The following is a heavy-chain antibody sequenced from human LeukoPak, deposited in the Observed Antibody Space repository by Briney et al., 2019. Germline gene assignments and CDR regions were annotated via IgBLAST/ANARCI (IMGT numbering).Heavy chain of an antibody. Sequence: SETLSLTCTVSGDSIRSHFYNWVRQPPGKGLEWIGVTHESESTNYNPSLKGRVTISVDTSKNRFSLRLTSVTAADTAVYYCVIGRGWLPDYWGQGTLVTVSS. J-gene: IGHJ4*02. CDR2: THESEST. CDR1: GDSIRSHF. V-gene: IGHV4-59*11. D-gene: IGHD5-24*01. CDR3: VIGRGWLPDY.